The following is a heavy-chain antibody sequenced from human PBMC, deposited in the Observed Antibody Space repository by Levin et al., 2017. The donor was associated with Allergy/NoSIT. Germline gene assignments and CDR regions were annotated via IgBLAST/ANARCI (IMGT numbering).Heavy chain of an antibody. V-gene: IGHV1-18*01. CDR1: GYTFTSYG. Sequence: ASVKVSCKASGYTFTSYGISWVRQAPGQGLEWMGWISAYNGNTNYAQKLQGRVTMTTDTSTSTAYMELRSLRSDDTAVYYCARGPKGIAVRFNWFDPWGQGTLVTVSS. J-gene: IGHJ5*02. CDR3: ARGPKGIAVRFNWFDP. CDR2: ISAYNGNT. D-gene: IGHD6-19*01.